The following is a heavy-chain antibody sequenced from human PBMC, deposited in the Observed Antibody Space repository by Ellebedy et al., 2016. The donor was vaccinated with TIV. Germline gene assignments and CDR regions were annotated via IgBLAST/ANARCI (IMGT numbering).Heavy chain of an antibody. J-gene: IGHJ4*02. V-gene: IGHV3-33*01. CDR1: GFTFSSYG. CDR2: IWYDGSDK. CDR3: ARDTSMGVAY. D-gene: IGHD5-18*01. Sequence: GESLKISCAASGFTFSSYGMHWVRQAPGKGLECVAVIWYDGSDKYYADAVKGRFTISRDNSKNTLYLQMNSLRVEDTAVYYCARDTSMGVAYWGQGTLVTVSS.